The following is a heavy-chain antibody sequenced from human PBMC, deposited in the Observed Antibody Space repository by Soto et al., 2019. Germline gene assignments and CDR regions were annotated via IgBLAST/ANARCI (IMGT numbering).Heavy chain of an antibody. V-gene: IGHV3-30*18. D-gene: IGHD3-10*01. J-gene: IGHJ5*01. Sequence: QVQLVESGGGVVQPGRSLRLSCAASGFSFSDYGMHWVRQAPGKGLEWVTVISYDGSHKYYADSVKGRFTISRDNSKNTLYLQMTSLRAEDTAVYYCAKDSGSGNYCDSWCQGTLVTVSS. CDR2: ISYDGSHK. CDR3: AKDSGSGNYCDS. CDR1: GFSFSDYG.